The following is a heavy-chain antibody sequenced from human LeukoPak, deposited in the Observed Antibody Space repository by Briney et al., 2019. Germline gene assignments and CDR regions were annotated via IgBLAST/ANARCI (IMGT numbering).Heavy chain of an antibody. V-gene: IGHV1-46*01. CDR1: GYTFTSYY. J-gene: IGHJ3*02. Sequence: ASVKVSCKASGYTFTSYYMHWVRQAPGQGLEWMGIINPSGGSTSYAQKFQGRVTMTRDMSTSTVYMELSSLRSEDTAVYYCARDHSYYYDSSGSRAFDIWGQGAMVTVSS. D-gene: IGHD3-22*01. CDR3: ARDHSYYYDSSGSRAFDI. CDR2: INPSGGST.